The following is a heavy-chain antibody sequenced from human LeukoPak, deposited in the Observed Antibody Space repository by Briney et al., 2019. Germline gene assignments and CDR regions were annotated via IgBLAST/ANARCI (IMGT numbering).Heavy chain of an antibody. CDR1: GGSISSSSYY. V-gene: IGHV4-61*01. CDR2: IYYSGST. Sequence: SETLSLTCTVSGGSISSSSYYWGWIRQPPGKGLEWIGYIYYSGSTNYNPSLKSRVTISVDTSKNQFSLKLSSVTAADTAVYYCARDFQTYSSGWWVAFDIWGQGTMVTVSS. J-gene: IGHJ3*02. CDR3: ARDFQTYSSGWWVAFDI. D-gene: IGHD6-19*01.